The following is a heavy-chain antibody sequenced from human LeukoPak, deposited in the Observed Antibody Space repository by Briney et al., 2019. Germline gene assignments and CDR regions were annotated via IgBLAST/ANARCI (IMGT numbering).Heavy chain of an antibody. D-gene: IGHD2-15*01. J-gene: IGHJ4*02. Sequence: SETLSLTCAVYGGSFSGYYWSWIRQPPGKGLEWIGEINHSESTNYNPSLKSRVTISVDTSKNQFSLKLSSVTAADTAVYYCARAVGYCSGGSCSLDYWGQGTLVTVSS. CDR1: GGSFSGYY. CDR2: INHSEST. CDR3: ARAVGYCSGGSCSLDY. V-gene: IGHV4-34*01.